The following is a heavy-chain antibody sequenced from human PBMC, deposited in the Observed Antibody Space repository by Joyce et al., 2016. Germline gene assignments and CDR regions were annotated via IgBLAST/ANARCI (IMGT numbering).Heavy chain of an antibody. CDR3: ARNGAYSQDS. D-gene: IGHD5-12*01. CDR1: GGSISSANW. V-gene: IGHV4-4*02. Sequence: QVQLQESGPGLVKPSGTLSLTCAVSGGSISSANWWSWVRQPPGKGLEWIGEIYLGGSTTYNPSLMSRVTISVDKYKDQRSLKMNSVTAADTAVYYCARNGAYSQDSWGQGTLVTVSS. CDR2: IYLGGST. J-gene: IGHJ5*01.